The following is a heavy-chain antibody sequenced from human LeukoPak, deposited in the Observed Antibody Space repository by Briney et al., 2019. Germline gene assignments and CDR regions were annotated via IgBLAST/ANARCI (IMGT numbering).Heavy chain of an antibody. CDR1: GGSVSSNY. Sequence: PSETLSLTCTVSGGSVSSNYWSWIRQPPGKGLEWIGYIYNSGSINYNPSLKSRVTISLDTSKNQFSLKLSSVTAADTAVYYCARGGRTYYYGSGSYYNNNWFDPWGQGALVTVSS. J-gene: IGHJ5*02. CDR3: ARGGRTYYYGSGSYYNNNWFDP. V-gene: IGHV4-59*02. CDR2: IYNSGSI. D-gene: IGHD3-10*01.